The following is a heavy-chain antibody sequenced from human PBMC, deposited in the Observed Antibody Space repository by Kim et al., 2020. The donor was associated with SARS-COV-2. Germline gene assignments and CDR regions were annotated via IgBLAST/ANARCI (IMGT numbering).Heavy chain of an antibody. CDR1: GYTFTSYG. Sequence: ASVKVSCKASGYTFTSYGISWVRQAPGQGLEWMGWISAYNGNTNYAQKLQGRVTMTTDTSTSTAYMELRSLRSDDTAVYYCARASTILRFLEWPPPDYWGQGTLVTVSS. J-gene: IGHJ4*02. CDR3: ARASTILRFLEWPPPDY. D-gene: IGHD3-3*01. CDR2: ISAYNGNT. V-gene: IGHV1-18*01.